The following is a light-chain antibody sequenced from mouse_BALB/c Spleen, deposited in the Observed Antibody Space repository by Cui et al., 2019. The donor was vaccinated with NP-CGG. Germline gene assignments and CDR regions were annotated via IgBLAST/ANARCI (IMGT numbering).Light chain of an antibody. V-gene: IGLV1*01. CDR3: ALWYSNHWV. J-gene: IGLJ1*01. Sequence: QAVVTQESALTTSPGETVTLTCRSSTGGVTTTNHANWVQEKPDHLFTGLIGGTNNRVPGVPARFSGSLIGDKAALTITGAQTEDEAIYFCALWYSNHWVFGGGTKLTVL. CDR1: TGGVTTTNH. CDR2: GTN.